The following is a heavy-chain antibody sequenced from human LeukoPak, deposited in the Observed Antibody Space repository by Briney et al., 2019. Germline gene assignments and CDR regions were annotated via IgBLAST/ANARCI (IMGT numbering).Heavy chain of an antibody. CDR2: ISDDGSNK. V-gene: IGHV3-30*18. D-gene: IGHD6-13*01. CDR1: GFTFSSYG. CDR3: AKDRGYSSSWYLFGY. J-gene: IGHJ4*02. Sequence: GRSLRLSCAASGFTFSSYGMHWVRQAPGKGLEWVAVISDDGSNKYYGDSVKGRFTISRDNSKNTLYLQMNSLRAEDTAVYYCAKDRGYSSSWYLFGYWGQGTLVSVPS.